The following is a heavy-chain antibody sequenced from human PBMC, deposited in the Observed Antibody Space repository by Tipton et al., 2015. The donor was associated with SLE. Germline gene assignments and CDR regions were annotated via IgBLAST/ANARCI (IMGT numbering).Heavy chain of an antibody. Sequence: QLVQSGAEVKKPGSSVKVSCKASGGTFSGYTVNWVRQAPGQGLEWMGRIIPILGIENYAQKFQGRVTITADKSTSTAYMELSSLRSEDTAVYYCARGGDGYNYYYYYYMDVWGKGTTVTVSS. CDR2: IIPILGIE. CDR1: GGTFSGYT. J-gene: IGHJ6*03. V-gene: IGHV1-69*09. CDR3: ARGGDGYNYYYYYYMDV. D-gene: IGHD5-24*01.